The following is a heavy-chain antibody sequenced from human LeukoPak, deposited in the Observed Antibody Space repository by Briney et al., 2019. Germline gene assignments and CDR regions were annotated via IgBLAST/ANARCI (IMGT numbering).Heavy chain of an antibody. CDR2: ISYDGNNT. V-gene: IGHV3-30*18. CDR3: AKPYYYGSRSYMDY. D-gene: IGHD3-10*01. CDR1: GFTLSSYG. Sequence: PGRSLRLSCAASGFTLSSYGMHWVRQAPGKGLEWVAVISYDGNNTNYADSVKGGFTISRDNSKNMLYLQMNSLRAEDTAVYYCAKPYYYGSRSYMDYWGQGTLVSVSS. J-gene: IGHJ4*02.